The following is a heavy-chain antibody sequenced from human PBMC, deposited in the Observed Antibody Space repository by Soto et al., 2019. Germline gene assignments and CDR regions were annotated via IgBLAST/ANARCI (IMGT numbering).Heavy chain of an antibody. CDR3: ARAWGDFYVLTQYHLDF. V-gene: IGHV4-39*01. CDR1: GGFIAPSSYY. D-gene: IGHD3-10*02. J-gene: IGHJ4*02. Sequence: PSETLSLRSTVSGGFIAPSSYYLGWIRQPPGKGLEWIGSIYYSGSTYYNPSLKSRVTISVDTSKNQFSLKLSSVTAADTAVYYCARAWGDFYVLTQYHLDFWFPGTLVT. CDR2: IYYSGST.